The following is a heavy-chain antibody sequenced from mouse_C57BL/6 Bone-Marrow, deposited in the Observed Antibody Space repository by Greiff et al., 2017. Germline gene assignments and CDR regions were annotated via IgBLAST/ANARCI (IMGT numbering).Heavy chain of an antibody. CDR1: GYTFTTSG. D-gene: IGHD1-1*01. Sequence: QVQLKQPGAELVLPAASVKLSCTASGYTFTTSGMDGVKKRQGQGLEWIGEIDPSDSYTKYNQKFQGKSTSTVDKSSRTAYMQLSSMTSDASAVYYCASDGSRSGYFYYWDQGPTLTVSS. J-gene: IGHJ2*01. CDR2: IDPSDSYT. CDR3: ASDGSRSGYFYY. V-gene: IGHV1-69*01.